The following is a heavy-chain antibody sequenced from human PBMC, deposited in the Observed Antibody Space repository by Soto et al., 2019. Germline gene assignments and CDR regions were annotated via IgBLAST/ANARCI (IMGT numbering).Heavy chain of an antibody. CDR2: VHDTGTT. CDR3: ARGLSSPSAAGV. CDR1: GGSVSSGGNY. Sequence: QLQLQESGPGLVKPSETLSLTCAVSGGSVSSGGNYWGWIRQSPGKGLEWIGSVHDTGTTHYNPALTSRVTISVATSKNQFSLNVNSVTAADSAVYYCARGLSSPSAAGVWGEGTVVTVSS. J-gene: IGHJ4*02. D-gene: IGHD6-6*01. V-gene: IGHV4-39*01.